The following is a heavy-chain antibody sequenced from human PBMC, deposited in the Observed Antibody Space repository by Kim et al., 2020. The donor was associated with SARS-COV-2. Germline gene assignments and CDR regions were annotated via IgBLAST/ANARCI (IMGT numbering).Heavy chain of an antibody. D-gene: IGHD3-16*01. J-gene: IGHJ6*02. CDR1: GFTFSSYA. CDR3: AKDLGGDGYNYGMDV. V-gene: IGHV3-23*01. CDR2: ISGSGGST. Sequence: GGSLRLSCAASGFTFSSYAMSWVRQAPGKGPEWVSAISGSGGSTYYADSVKGRFTISRDNSKNTLYLQMNSLRAEDTAVYYCAKDLGGDGYNYGMDVWGQGTTVTVSS.